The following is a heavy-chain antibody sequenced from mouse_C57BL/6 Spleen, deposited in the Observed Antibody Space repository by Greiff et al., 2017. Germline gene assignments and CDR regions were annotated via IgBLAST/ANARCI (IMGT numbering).Heavy chain of an antibody. D-gene: IGHD6-1*01. Sequence: QVQLQQSGAELVRPGASVTLSCKASGYTFPDYEMTWVKQTPVHGLEWIGAFDPETGGTAYNQKFKGTAILTADKSSSTAYMELRSLTSEDSAVYYCTSSYAMDYWGQGTSVTVSS. CDR2: FDPETGGT. J-gene: IGHJ4*01. CDR1: GYTFPDYE. V-gene: IGHV1-15*01. CDR3: TSSYAMDY.